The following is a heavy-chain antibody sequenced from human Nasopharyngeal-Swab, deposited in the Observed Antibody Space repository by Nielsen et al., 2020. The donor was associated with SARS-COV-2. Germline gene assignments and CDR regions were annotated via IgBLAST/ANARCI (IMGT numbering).Heavy chain of an antibody. Sequence: GGSLRLSCAASGFTFNSYAMHWVRQAPGKGLEWVAVISYDGSNKYYADSVKGRFTISRDNSKNTLYLQMNSLRAEGTAVYYCARDHRGYYCTNGVCYTALDYWGQGTLVTVSS. CDR2: ISYDGSNK. V-gene: IGHV3-30-3*01. CDR3: ARDHRGYYCTNGVCYTALDY. D-gene: IGHD2-8*01. CDR1: GFTFNSYA. J-gene: IGHJ4*02.